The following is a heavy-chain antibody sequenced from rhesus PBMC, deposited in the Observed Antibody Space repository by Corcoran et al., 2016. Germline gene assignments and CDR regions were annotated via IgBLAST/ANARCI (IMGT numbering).Heavy chain of an antibody. J-gene: IGHJ5-1*01. CDR3: GSSPGVQNRFYV. V-gene: IGHV4-165*01. CDR2: FGGTCVNP. D-gene: IGHD4-29*01. CDR1: GGSFSGYY. Sequence: QVQLQESGPGLVKPSETLSLTCAVSGGSFSGYYLGWIRQPPGKGLEWIGYFGGTCVNPDYHPPLKVRVTLSVDAYKTQFSLNLSSVPAADTAVYYCGSSPGVQNRFYVWGPGVLVTVSS.